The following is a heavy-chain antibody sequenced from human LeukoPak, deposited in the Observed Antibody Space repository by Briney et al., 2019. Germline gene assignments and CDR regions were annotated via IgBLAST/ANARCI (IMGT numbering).Heavy chain of an antibody. CDR2: IRYDGSNK. Sequence: GGSLRLSCAASGFTFSSYSMNWVRQAPGKGLEWVAFIRYDGSNKNYADSVKGRFTISRDNSKNTLYLQMHSLRVEDTAVYYCAKGPRRKSISMVRGVTNYFYYYMDVWGKGTTVTISS. V-gene: IGHV3-30*02. CDR3: AKGPRRKSISMVRGVTNYFYYYMDV. D-gene: IGHD3-10*01. J-gene: IGHJ6*03. CDR1: GFTFSSYS.